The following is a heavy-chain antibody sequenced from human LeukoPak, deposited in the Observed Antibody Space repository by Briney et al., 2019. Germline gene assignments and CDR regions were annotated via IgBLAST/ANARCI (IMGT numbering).Heavy chain of an antibody. CDR2: IYTSGST. J-gene: IGHJ4*02. CDR1: GGSISSYY. V-gene: IGHV4-4*07. CDR3: ASATQLAYYYGSGSLDY. D-gene: IGHD3-10*01. Sequence: SETLSLTCTVSGGSISSYYWSWIRQPAGKGLEWIGRIYTSGSTNYNPSLKSRVTMSVDTSKNQFSLKLSSVTAADTAVYYCASATQLAYYYGSGSLDYWGQGTLVTVSS.